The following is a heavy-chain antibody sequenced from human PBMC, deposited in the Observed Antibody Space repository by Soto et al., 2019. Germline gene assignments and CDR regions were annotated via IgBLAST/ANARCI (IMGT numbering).Heavy chain of an antibody. CDR3: TTVPYSGSSLTYYYYYYMDV. CDR2: IKSKTDGGTT. V-gene: IGHV3-15*01. CDR1: GFTFSNAW. Sequence: GGSLRLSCAASGFTFSNAWMSWVRQAPGKGLEWVGRIKSKTDGGTTDYAAPVKGRFTISRDNSKNTLYLQMNSLKAEDTAVYYCTTVPYSGSSLTYYYYYYMDVWGKGTTVTVSS. J-gene: IGHJ6*03. D-gene: IGHD6-6*01.